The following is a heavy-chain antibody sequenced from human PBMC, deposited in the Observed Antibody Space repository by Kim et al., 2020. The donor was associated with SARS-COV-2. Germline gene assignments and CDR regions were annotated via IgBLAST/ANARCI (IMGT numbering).Heavy chain of an antibody. J-gene: IGHJ6*02. CDR3: AKESGSGSYYAWTYYYYGMDV. Sequence: GGSLRLSCAASGFTFSSYGMHWVRQAPGKGLEWVAVISYDGSNKYYADSVKGRFTISRDNSKNTLYLQMNSLRAEDTAVYYCAKESGSGSYYAWTYYYYGMDVGGQGTTVTVS. CDR2: ISYDGSNK. V-gene: IGHV3-30*18. D-gene: IGHD3-10*01. CDR1: GFTFSSYG.